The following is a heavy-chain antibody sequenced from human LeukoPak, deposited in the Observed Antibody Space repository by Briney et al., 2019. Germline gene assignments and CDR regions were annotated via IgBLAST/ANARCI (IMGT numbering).Heavy chain of an antibody. CDR2: IYSDGST. D-gene: IGHD6-13*01. V-gene: IGHV3-53*01. CDR1: GFTFNNYA. Sequence: PGGSLRLSCAASGFTFNNYAMSWVRQAPGKGLEWVSVIYSDGSTYYADSVKGRFTISRDNSKNTLYLQMNSLRAEDTAVYYCARDSEQQLVLGAFDIWGQGTMVTVSS. J-gene: IGHJ3*02. CDR3: ARDSEQQLVLGAFDI.